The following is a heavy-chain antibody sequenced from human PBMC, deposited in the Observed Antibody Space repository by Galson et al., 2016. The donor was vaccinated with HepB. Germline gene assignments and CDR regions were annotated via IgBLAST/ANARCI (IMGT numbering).Heavy chain of an antibody. J-gene: IGHJ5*02. CDR2: LYWDDDA. CDR3: SHSHIDYLPDARRRTPSNWFDP. D-gene: IGHD3-16*01. CDR1: GFSLSTTGVA. V-gene: IGHV2-5*02. Sequence: PALVKPTQTLTLTCTFSGFSLSTTGVAVGWFRQPPGKALEWLALLYWDDDARHSPSLRSRLAITRDDSKNQVVLTMTDMDPVDTATYYFSHSHIDYLPDARRRTPSNWFDPWGPGTRVTVSS.